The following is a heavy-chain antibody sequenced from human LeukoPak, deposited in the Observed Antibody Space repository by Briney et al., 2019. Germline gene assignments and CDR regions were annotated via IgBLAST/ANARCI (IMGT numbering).Heavy chain of an antibody. D-gene: IGHD4-17*01. CDR1: GFTFSTYA. V-gene: IGHV3-30*04. J-gene: IGHJ4*02. CDR3: ARDRPGPMTTVTFDY. Sequence: PGGSLRLSCAASGFTFSTYAMHWVRQAPGKGLEWVAVISYDGSNKYYADSVKGRFTISRDNSKNTLYLQMNSLRAEDTAVYYCARDRPGPMTTVTFDYWGQGTLVTVSS. CDR2: ISYDGSNK.